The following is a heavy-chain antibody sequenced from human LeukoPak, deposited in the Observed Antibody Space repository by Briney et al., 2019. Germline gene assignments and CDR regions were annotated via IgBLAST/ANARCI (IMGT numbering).Heavy chain of an antibody. J-gene: IGHJ5*02. Sequence: GGSLRLSCAASGFTLSGFSMHWIRQAPGRGLEYVSAINGNGDKTFYTDSVRGRFTIFRDNSKNTLFFQMGSLRGEDTALYFCARIGMENFYDLWGQGTLVTVSS. V-gene: IGHV3-64*02. CDR3: ARIGMENFYDL. CDR1: GFTLSGFS. D-gene: IGHD2/OR15-2a*01. CDR2: INGNGDKT.